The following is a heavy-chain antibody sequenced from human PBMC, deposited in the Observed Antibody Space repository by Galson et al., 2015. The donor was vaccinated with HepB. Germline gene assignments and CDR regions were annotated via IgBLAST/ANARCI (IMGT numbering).Heavy chain of an antibody. D-gene: IGHD3-22*01. CDR2: IIPILGLA. CDR1: RDTFSSYT. J-gene: IGHJ4*02. V-gene: IGHV1-69*04. CDR3: ARDRGRTDYYDSSGYPFDY. Sequence: SVKVSCKASRDTFSSYTLNWVRQAPGQGLEWMGRIIPILGLANYAQKFQGRVTITADRSTNTAYMELSSLRSEDPAVYYCARDRGRTDYYDSSGYPFDYWGQGTVVTVSS.